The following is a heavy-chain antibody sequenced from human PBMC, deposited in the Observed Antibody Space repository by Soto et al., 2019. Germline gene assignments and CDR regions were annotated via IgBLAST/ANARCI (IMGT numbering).Heavy chain of an antibody. CDR2: ISYEGSNK. CDR3: AKDLQVVKPLSGYYYGMDV. D-gene: IGHD2-15*01. J-gene: IGHJ6*02. CDR1: GFTFSSYG. V-gene: IGHV3-30*18. Sequence: QVQLVESGGGVVQPGRSLRLSCAASGFTFSSYGMHWVRQAPGKGLEWVAVISYEGSNKYYADSVKGRFTISRDNSKNTLYLQMNSLRAEDTAVYYCAKDLQVVKPLSGYYYGMDVWGQGTTVTVSS.